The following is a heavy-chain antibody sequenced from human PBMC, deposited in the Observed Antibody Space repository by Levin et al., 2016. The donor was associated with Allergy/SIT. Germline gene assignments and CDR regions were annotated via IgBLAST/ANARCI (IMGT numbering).Heavy chain of an antibody. D-gene: IGHD3-9*01. Sequence: GESLKISCAASGFTFSDYYMSWIRQAPGKGLEWVSYISSSSSYTNYADSVKGRFTISRDNAKNSLYLQMNSLRAEDTAVYYCARDLSGHDILTGYREGYGMDVWGQGTTVTVSS. CDR3: ARDLSGHDILTGYREGYGMDV. J-gene: IGHJ6*02. CDR2: ISSSSSYT. V-gene: IGHV3-11*05. CDR1: GFTFSDYY.